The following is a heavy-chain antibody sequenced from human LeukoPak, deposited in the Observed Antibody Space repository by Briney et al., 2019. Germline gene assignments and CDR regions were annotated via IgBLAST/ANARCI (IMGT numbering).Heavy chain of an antibody. CDR3: ARDVSLERWLQLLLDY. CDR1: GGSFSGYY. CDR2: INHSGST. J-gene: IGHJ4*02. D-gene: IGHD5-24*01. V-gene: IGHV4-34*01. Sequence: SETLSLTCAVYGGSFSGYYWSWIRQPPGKGLEWIGEINHSGSTNYNPSLKSRVTISVDTSKNQFSLKLSSVTAADTAVYYCARDVSLERWLQLLLDYWGQGTLVTVSS.